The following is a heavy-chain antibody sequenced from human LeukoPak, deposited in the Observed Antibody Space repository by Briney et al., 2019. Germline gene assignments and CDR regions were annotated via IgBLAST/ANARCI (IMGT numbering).Heavy chain of an antibody. CDR3: ARSIIIVPNTSYYYYYMDV. Sequence: ASVKVSCKASGYTFTSHVLHWVRQAPGEGLEWMAWINGATGNTEYSQKFQARVTITRDTSASTAYMELSSLRSEDTAVYYCARSIIIVPNTSYYYYYMDVWGQGTTVTVSS. V-gene: IGHV1-3*01. J-gene: IGHJ6*02. CDR2: INGATGNT. CDR1: GYTFTSHV. D-gene: IGHD2/OR15-2a*01.